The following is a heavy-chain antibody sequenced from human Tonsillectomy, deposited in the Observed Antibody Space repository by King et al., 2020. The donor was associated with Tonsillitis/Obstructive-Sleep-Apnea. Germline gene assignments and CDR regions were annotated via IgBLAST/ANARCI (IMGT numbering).Heavy chain of an antibody. CDR3: ARGLVYYYDASGDY. D-gene: IGHD3-22*01. Sequence: VQLVESGGGVVQPGRSLRLSCAASGFTFSNYAMHWVRQAPGKGLEWVAVISYDGSNKFYAHSVKGRFTISRDNSKNTLYLQMNSLRVEDTALYYCARGLVYYYDASGDYWGQGTLVTVSS. J-gene: IGHJ4*02. CDR2: ISYDGSNK. CDR1: GFTFSNYA. V-gene: IGHV3-30*04.